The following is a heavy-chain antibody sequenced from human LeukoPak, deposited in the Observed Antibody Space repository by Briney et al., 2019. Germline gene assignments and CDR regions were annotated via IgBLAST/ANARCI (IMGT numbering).Heavy chain of an antibody. CDR1: GGSFSGYY. J-gene: IGHJ4*02. Sequence: PSETLSLTCAVYGGSFSGYYWSWIRQPPGKGLEWIGEINHSGSTNYNPSLKSRVTISVDTSKNQFSLELSSVTAADTAVYYCARVGSYYDILTGYYSDTSYYFDYWGQGTLVTVSS. CDR3: ARVGSYYDILTGYYSDTSYYFDY. D-gene: IGHD3-9*01. V-gene: IGHV4-34*01. CDR2: INHSGST.